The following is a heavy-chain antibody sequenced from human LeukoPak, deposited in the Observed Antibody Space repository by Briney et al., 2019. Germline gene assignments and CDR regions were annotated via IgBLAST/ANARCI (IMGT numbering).Heavy chain of an antibody. J-gene: IGHJ4*02. V-gene: IGHV4-4*02. CDR1: GGSISSSNW. CDR3: ARALTTVTQYYFDY. D-gene: IGHD4-17*01. Sequence: PSETLSLTCAVSGGSISSSNWWSWVRQPPGKGLEWIGEIYHSGSTNYNPSLKSRVNISVDKSKNQFSLKLSSVTAADTAVYYCARALTTVTQYYFDYWGQGTLVTVSS. CDR2: IYHSGST.